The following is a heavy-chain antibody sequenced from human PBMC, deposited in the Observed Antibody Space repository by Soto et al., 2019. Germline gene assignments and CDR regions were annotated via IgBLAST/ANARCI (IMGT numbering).Heavy chain of an antibody. Sequence: SQTLSLTCAISGDSVSRNNAAWNWIRQSPSRGLEWLGRTYHRSKWYYDYAVSVKSRITISPDTSKNQFSLQLDSVTPEDTAVYYCARDGWELLPDNWFDPWGQGTLVTVSS. CDR3: ARDGWELLPDNWFDP. J-gene: IGHJ5*02. CDR1: GDSVSRNNAA. CDR2: TYHRSKWYY. V-gene: IGHV6-1*01. D-gene: IGHD1-26*01.